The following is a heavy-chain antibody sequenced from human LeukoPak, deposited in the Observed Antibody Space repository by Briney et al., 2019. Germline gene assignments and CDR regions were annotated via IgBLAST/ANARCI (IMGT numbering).Heavy chain of an antibody. Sequence: ASVKVSCKASGYTFTSYDINWVRQATGQGLEWMGWMNPNSGNTGYAQKFQGRATMTRNTSISTAYMDLSSLRSEDTAVYYCARVPPGDIVVVPAHLDDWGQGTLVTVSS. J-gene: IGHJ4*02. V-gene: IGHV1-8*01. CDR3: ARVPPGDIVVVPAHLDD. D-gene: IGHD2-2*01. CDR1: GYTFTSYD. CDR2: MNPNSGNT.